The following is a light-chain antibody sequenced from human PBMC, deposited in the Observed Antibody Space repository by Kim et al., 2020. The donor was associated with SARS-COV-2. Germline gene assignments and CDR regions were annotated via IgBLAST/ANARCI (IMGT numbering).Light chain of an antibody. CDR1: SDNSGDAG. CDR3: SAWDDSLKAWV. Sequence: QPATLTCPGESDNSGDAGVAWLQQHQGHPPRLLSYRNNKRPSGIAERCSASRSGNAAFLTITGLQPEDEADYYCSAWDDSLKAWVFGGGTQLTVL. CDR2: RNN. J-gene: IGLJ3*02. V-gene: IGLV10-54*04.